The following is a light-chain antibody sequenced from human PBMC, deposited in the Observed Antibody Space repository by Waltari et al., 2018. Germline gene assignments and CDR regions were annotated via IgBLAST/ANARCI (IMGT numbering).Light chain of an antibody. V-gene: IGLV2-14*01. J-gene: IGLJ3*02. CDR2: EVT. CDR1: SSDVGGYPH. Sequence: QSALPQPASVSGSPGQSITISCTGTSSDVGGYPHVSWYQHHPGKAPKLMIFEVTDRPSGVSNRFSGSKSGNTASLTISGLQAEDEADYYCSSYTTSNTWVFGGGTKVTVL. CDR3: SSYTTSNTWV.